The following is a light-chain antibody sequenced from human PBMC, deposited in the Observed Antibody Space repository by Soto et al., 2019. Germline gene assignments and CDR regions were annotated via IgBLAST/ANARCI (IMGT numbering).Light chain of an antibody. CDR2: GAS. J-gene: IGKJ4*01. V-gene: IGKV3-20*01. Sequence: EIVLTQSPGTLSLSPGERATLSCRASQSVTTSYLAWYQHKPGQASRLLIYGASRRATGIPYRFSGGGSGADFTLTISRLEPEDFAVYYCQQYGSSPFTFGGGTKVEIK. CDR3: QQYGSSPFT. CDR1: QSVTTSY.